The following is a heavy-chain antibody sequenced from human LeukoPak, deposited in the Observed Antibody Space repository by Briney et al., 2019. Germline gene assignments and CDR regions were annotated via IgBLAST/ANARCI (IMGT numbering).Heavy chain of an antibody. Sequence: SGPTLVNATQTLTLTCTFSGFSLSTSGVDVGWIRQPPGKALEWLALIYWNDDKRYSPSLKSRLTITKDASKNQVVLTMTNMDPVDTATYYCALSTTVGSPFDYWGQGTLVTVSS. CDR3: ALSTTVGSPFDY. CDR2: IYWNDDK. J-gene: IGHJ4*02. V-gene: IGHV2-5*01. D-gene: IGHD1-1*01. CDR1: GFSLSTSGVD.